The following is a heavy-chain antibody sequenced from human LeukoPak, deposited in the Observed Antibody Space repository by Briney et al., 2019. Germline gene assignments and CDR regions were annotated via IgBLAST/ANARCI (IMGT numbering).Heavy chain of an antibody. CDR3: ARDSGIAAAFDY. Sequence: GGSLRLSCAASGFTFSSYGMHWVRQAPGKGLEWVAVISYDGSNKYYADSVKGRFTISRDNSKNTLYLQMNSLRAEDTAVYYCARDSGIAAAFDYWGQGTLVTVSS. CDR2: ISYDGSNK. CDR1: GFTFSSYG. D-gene: IGHD6-13*01. V-gene: IGHV3-30*03. J-gene: IGHJ4*02.